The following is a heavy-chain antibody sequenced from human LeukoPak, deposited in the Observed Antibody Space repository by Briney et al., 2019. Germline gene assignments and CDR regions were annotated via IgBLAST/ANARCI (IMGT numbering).Heavy chain of an antibody. CDR3: ARLRPDYDILTGFPMDV. D-gene: IGHD3-9*01. J-gene: IGHJ6*02. CDR2: IYYSGST. V-gene: IGHV4-61*08. Sequence: SQTLSLTCTVSGDSINSGDYYWSWIRQPPGKGLEWIGYIYYSGSTNYNPSLKRRVTQSVDTSKNQFSLKLSSVTAVDTAVYYCARLRPDYDILTGFPMDVWGPGTTVTVSS. CDR1: GDSINSGDYY.